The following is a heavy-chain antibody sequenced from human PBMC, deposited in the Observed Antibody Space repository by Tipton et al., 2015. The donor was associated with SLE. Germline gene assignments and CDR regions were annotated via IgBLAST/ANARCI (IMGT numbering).Heavy chain of an antibody. D-gene: IGHD7-27*01. CDR1: GGSFSGYY. Sequence: LRLSCAVYGGSFSGYYWGWIRQPAGKGLEWIGRIYTSGSTNYNPSLKSRVTISVDTSKNQFSLKLSSVTAADTAVYYCAREPAPNWAYDAFDIWGQGTMVTVSS. V-gene: IGHV4-4*07. J-gene: IGHJ3*02. CDR2: IYTSGST. CDR3: AREPAPNWAYDAFDI.